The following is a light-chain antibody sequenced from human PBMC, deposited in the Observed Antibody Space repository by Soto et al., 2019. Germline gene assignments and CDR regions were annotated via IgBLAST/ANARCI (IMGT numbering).Light chain of an antibody. CDR2: LEGSGSY. Sequence: QPVLTQSSSASASLGSSVKLTCTLSSGHSSYIIAWHQQQPGKAPRYLMKLEGSGSYNKGSGVPDRFSGSRSGADRYLTIANLQSEDEAYYYCEPWDSNTHVVFGGGTKLTVL. V-gene: IGLV4-60*03. J-gene: IGLJ2*01. CDR1: SGHSSYI. CDR3: EPWDSNTHVV.